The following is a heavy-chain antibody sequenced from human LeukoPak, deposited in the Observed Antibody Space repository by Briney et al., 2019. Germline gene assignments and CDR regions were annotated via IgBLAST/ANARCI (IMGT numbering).Heavy chain of an antibody. CDR2: MYLSGTT. V-gene: IGHV4-4*02. CDR1: GDSINSLDL. Sequence: PSGTLSLTCTVPGDSINSLDLWSWVRQPPGKGLEWIGEMYLSGTTHSNPSVKSRVTMSIDKSKNQFFLNLSSVTAADTAVYYCAGLVGRYSSGLYYYYFDYWGQGTLVTVSS. J-gene: IGHJ4*02. CDR3: AGLVGRYSSGLYYYYFDY. D-gene: IGHD3-22*01.